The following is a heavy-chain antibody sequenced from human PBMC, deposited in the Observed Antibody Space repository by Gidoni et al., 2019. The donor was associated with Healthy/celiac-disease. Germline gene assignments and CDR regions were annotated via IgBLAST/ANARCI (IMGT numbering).Heavy chain of an antibody. CDR2: MNPNSGNT. CDR1: GYTFTIYD. D-gene: IGHD6-13*01. CDR3: ARGIAAAATAYYYYGMDV. V-gene: IGHV1-8*01. J-gene: IGHJ6*02. Sequence: QVQLVQSGAEVKKPGASVKVSCKASGYTFTIYDINWVRQATGQGLEWMGWMNPNSGNTGYAQKFQGRVTMTRNTPISTAYMELSSLRSEDTAVDYCARGIAAAATAYYYYGMDVWGQGTTVTVSS.